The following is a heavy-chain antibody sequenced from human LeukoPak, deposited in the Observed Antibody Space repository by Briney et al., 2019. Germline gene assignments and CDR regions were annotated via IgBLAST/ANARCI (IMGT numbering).Heavy chain of an antibody. D-gene: IGHD3-3*01. CDR1: GFTFSSYW. CDR3: ARVDGYYDFWSGYQYYFDY. V-gene: IGHV3-7*01. Sequence: GGSLRLSCAASGFTFSSYWMSWVRQAPGKGLEWVANIKQDGSEKYYVDSVKGRFTISRDNAKNSLYLQMNSLRAEDTAVYYCARVDGYYDFWSGYQYYFDYWGQRTLVTVSS. J-gene: IGHJ4*02. CDR2: IKQDGSEK.